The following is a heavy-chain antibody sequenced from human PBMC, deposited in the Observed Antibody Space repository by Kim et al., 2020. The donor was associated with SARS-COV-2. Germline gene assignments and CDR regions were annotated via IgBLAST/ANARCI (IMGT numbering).Heavy chain of an antibody. D-gene: IGHD2-2*02. J-gene: IGHJ5*02. Sequence: ASVKVSCKASGYTFTGYYMHWVRQAPGQGLEWMGWINPNSGGTNYAQKFQGRVTMTRDTSISTAYMELSRLRSDDTAVYYCARIVVVPAAIGGKYNWFDPWGQGTLVTVSS. CDR3: ARIVVVPAAIGGKYNWFDP. V-gene: IGHV1-2*02. CDR1: GYTFTGYY. CDR2: INPNSGGT.